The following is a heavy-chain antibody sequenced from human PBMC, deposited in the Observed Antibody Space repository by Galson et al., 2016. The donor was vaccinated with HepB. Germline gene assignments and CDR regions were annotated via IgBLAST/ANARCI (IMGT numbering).Heavy chain of an antibody. J-gene: IGHJ6*02. CDR3: ARGRYYDFWTPYYYYGMDV. Sequence: SVKVSCKASGYTFTSYGISWVRQAPGQGLEWMGWISAYNGNTNYAQKLQGRVTMTTDTSTSTAYMELRSLRSDDTAVYYCARGRYYDFWTPYYYYGMDVWGPGTTVTVSS. D-gene: IGHD3-3*01. CDR1: GYTFTSYG. V-gene: IGHV1-18*01. CDR2: ISAYNGNT.